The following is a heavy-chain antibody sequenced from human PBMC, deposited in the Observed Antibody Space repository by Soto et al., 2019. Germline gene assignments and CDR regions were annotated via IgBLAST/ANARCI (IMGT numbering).Heavy chain of an antibody. CDR2: ISSSSSYI. V-gene: IGHV3-21*01. D-gene: IGHD5-12*01. Sequence: GGSLRLSCAASGFTFSSYSMNWVRQAPGKGLEWVSSISSSSSYIYYADSVKGRFTISRDNAKNSLYLQMNSLRAEDTAVYYCARDRGYSGYGSAFDIWGQGTMVTVSS. J-gene: IGHJ3*02. CDR1: GFTFSSYS. CDR3: ARDRGYSGYGSAFDI.